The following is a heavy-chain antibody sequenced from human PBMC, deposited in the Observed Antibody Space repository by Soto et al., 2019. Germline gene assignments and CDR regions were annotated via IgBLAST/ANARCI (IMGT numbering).Heavy chain of an antibody. CDR1: GFTFSNYW. Sequence: EVQLVESGGGLVQPGGSLRLSCAASGFTFSNYWMYWVRQAPGKGLVWVSRINSDGSVSSYADSLKGRLTISRDNVKNTLYLQMDSLRAEDTAVYYCARGDCVGGTCYSLAGSIYYYMDVWGKGTTVTVFS. D-gene: IGHD2-15*01. J-gene: IGHJ6*03. V-gene: IGHV3-74*01. CDR2: INSDGSVS. CDR3: ARGDCVGGTCYSLAGSIYYYMDV.